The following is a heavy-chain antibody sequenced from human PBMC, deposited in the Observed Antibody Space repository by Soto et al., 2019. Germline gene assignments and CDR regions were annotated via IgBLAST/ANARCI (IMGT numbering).Heavy chain of an antibody. CDR1: GFTFSSYG. V-gene: IGHV3-33*01. CDR3: ARDRHSSSWSSPFDY. CDR2: IWYDGSNK. J-gene: IGHJ4*02. Sequence: GSLRLSCAASGFTFSSYGMHWVRQAPGKGLEWVAVIWYDGSNKYYADSVKGRFTISRDNSKNTLYLQMNSLRAEDTAVYYCARDRHSSSWSSPFDYWGQGTLVTVSS. D-gene: IGHD6-13*01.